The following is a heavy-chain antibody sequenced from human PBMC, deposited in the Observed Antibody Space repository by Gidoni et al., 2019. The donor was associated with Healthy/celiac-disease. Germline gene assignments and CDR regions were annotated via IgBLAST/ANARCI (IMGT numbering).Heavy chain of an antibody. CDR1: GFTFSSDA. Sequence: EVQLLESGGGLVQPGGSLRLSCAASGFTFSSDAMSWVRQAPGKGLGGVSAISGSGGSTYYADSVKGRFTISRDNSKNTLYLQMNSLRAEDTAVYYCAKDSGGGYCSSTSCYFVYWGQGTLVTVSS. CDR3: AKDSGGGYCSSTSCYFVY. CDR2: ISGSGGST. D-gene: IGHD2-2*01. J-gene: IGHJ4*02. V-gene: IGHV3-23*01.